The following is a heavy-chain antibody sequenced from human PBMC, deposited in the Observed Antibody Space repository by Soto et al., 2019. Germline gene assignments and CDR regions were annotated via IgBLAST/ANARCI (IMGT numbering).Heavy chain of an antibody. CDR2: ISGSGGST. V-gene: IGHV3-23*01. CDR1: GFTFSSYA. J-gene: IGHJ4*02. D-gene: IGHD2-2*01. Sequence: GGSLRLSCVASGFTFSSYAMSWVRQAPGKGLEWVSAISGSGGSTYYADSVKGRFTISRDNSKNTLYLQMNSLRAEDTAVYYCAKARTRYCSSTSCLPSNDYWGQGTLVTVSS. CDR3: AKARTRYCSSTSCLPSNDY.